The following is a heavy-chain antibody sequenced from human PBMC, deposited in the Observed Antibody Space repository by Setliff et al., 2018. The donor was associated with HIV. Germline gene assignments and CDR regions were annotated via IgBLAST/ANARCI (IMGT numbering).Heavy chain of an antibody. CDR3: AMSGYMDYYYGMDV. J-gene: IGHJ6*02. D-gene: IGHD3-3*01. V-gene: IGHV3-33*01. CDR1: GFTFSNYG. Sequence: HPGGSLRLSCAASGFTFSNYGMHWVRQAPGKGLEWVAVIWYDGSNQYYEDSVKGRFTISRDNSKNTLYLQMNSLRGEDTAVYYCAMSGYMDYYYGMDVWGQGTTVTVSS. CDR2: IWYDGSNQ.